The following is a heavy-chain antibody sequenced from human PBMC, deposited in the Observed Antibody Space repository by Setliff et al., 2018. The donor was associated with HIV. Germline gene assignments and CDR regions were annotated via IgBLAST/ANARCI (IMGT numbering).Heavy chain of an antibody. CDR3: ARYRRFADYIDV. Sequence: KTSETLSLTCTVSGDSMSSDNYFWVWVRQPPGKGLEWMGNIFHSGNTYYSPSLKSRVTMSLDTSMNQFSLKLTSVTAADTALYYCARYRRFADYIDVWGKGTTVTVS. J-gene: IGHJ6*03. V-gene: IGHV4-39*01. CDR2: IFHSGNT. D-gene: IGHD1-26*01. CDR1: GDSMSSDNYF.